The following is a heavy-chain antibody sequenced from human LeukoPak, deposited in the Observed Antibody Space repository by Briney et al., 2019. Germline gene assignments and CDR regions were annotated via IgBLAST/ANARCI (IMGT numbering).Heavy chain of an antibody. Sequence: SRALSLTCTVSGGSIGSGGYYWSWIRQHPGKGLEWIGYIYYSGSTYYNPSLKSRVTISVDTSKNQFSLKLSSVTAADTAVYYCARAPRYCSSTSCYGKNFDCWGQGTLVTVSS. CDR1: GGSIGSGGYY. J-gene: IGHJ4*02. CDR3: ARAPRYCSSTSCYGKNFDC. V-gene: IGHV4-31*03. CDR2: IYYSGST. D-gene: IGHD2-2*01.